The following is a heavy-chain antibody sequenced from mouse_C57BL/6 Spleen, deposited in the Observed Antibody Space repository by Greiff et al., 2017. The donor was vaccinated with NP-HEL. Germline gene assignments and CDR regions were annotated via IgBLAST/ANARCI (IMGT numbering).Heavy chain of an antibody. D-gene: IGHD2-5*01. Sequence: VQLQQSGAELVRPGASVKLSCTASGFNIKDDYMHWVKQRPEQGLEWIGWIDPENGDTEYASKFQGKATITADTTSNTAYLQLSSLTSEDPAVYYCTTGYYSNYSYAMDYWGQGTSVTVSS. CDR1: GFNIKDDY. CDR3: TTGYYSNYSYAMDY. J-gene: IGHJ4*01. CDR2: IDPENGDT. V-gene: IGHV14-4*01.